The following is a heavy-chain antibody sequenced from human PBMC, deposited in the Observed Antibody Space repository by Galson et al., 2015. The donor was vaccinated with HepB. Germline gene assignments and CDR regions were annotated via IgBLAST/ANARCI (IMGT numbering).Heavy chain of an antibody. CDR1: GGSFSGYY. V-gene: IGHV4-34*01. CDR3: ARSGGNWNYRLRPFDY. CDR2: IHHSGNI. J-gene: IGHJ4*02. Sequence: LSLTCAVYGGSFSGYYWTWIRQPPGKGLEWIGEIHHSGNIKNNPSLKSRVNISLDTSKNQFSLKLSSVTDADTAVYYCARSGGNWNYRLRPFDYWGQGTLVTVSS. D-gene: IGHD1-7*01.